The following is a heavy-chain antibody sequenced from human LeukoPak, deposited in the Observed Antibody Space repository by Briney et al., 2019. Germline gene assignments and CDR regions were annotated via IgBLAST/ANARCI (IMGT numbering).Heavy chain of an antibody. CDR3: ARRGSVDTPMSNWEWWY. Sequence: EASVKVSCTASGYTFTTYGISCLRHAPGQGLERMGWISTYNGDTNYAQTLQGRVTLTKDTSTSTVYMELRSLRSDDTAVYYCARRGSVDTPMSNWEWWYWGQGTLVTVSS. CDR1: GYTFTTYG. V-gene: IGHV1-18*01. CDR2: ISTYNGDT. D-gene: IGHD5-18*01. J-gene: IGHJ4*02.